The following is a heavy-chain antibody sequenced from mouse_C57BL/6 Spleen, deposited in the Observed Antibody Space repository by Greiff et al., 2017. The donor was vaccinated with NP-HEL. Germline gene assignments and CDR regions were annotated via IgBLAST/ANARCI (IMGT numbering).Heavy chain of an antibody. Sequence: EVQLQQSGPELVKPGASVKMSCKASGYTFTDYNMHWVKQSHGKSLEWIGYINPNNGGTSYNQKFKGKATLTVNKSSSTAYMELRSLTSEDSAVYYCARLVDHYYGSSYWYFDVWGTGTTVTVSS. V-gene: IGHV1-22*01. J-gene: IGHJ1*03. D-gene: IGHD1-1*01. CDR1: GYTFTDYN. CDR2: INPNNGGT. CDR3: ARLVDHYYGSSYWYFDV.